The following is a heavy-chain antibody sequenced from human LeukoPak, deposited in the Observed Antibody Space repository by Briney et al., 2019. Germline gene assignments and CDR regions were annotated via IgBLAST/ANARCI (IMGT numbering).Heavy chain of an antibody. Sequence: PSETLSLTCTVSGGSISSGGYYWSWIRPPPGKGLEWIGYIYYSGNTYYNPSLKRRVTISVDTSKNQFSLKMSSVTAADTAVYYCARDSSGYYYWGQGTLVTVSS. CDR1: GGSISSGGYY. CDR3: ARDSSGYYY. CDR2: IYYSGNT. V-gene: IGHV4-31*03. D-gene: IGHD3-22*01. J-gene: IGHJ4*02.